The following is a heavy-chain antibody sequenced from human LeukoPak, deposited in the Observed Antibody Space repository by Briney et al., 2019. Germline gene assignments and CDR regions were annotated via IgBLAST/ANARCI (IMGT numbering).Heavy chain of an antibody. J-gene: IGHJ4*02. CDR1: GFTFDDYA. D-gene: IGHD4-23*01. CDR2: ISWNSGSI. V-gene: IGHV3-9*01. CDR3: AKDTDYGGNSGFDY. Sequence: GGSLRLSCTASGFTFDDYAMHWVRQAPGKGLEWVSGISWNSGSIGYADSVKGRFTISGDNAKNSLYLQMNSLRAEDTALYYSAKDTDYGGNSGFDYWGQGTLVTVSS.